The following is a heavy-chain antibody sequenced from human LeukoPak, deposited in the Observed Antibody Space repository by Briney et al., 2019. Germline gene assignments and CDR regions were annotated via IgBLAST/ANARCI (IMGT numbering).Heavy chain of an antibody. D-gene: IGHD3-3*01. CDR3: ARIPLYFLEPFDY. CDR1: GGSVSGYY. Sequence: MSSETLSLTCAVYGGSVSGYYWSWIRQPPGKGLEWIGETSHRGRTHYNPSLKGRVTMSVDTSKNQFALEVDSVTAADTAVYYCARIPLYFLEPFDYWGQGILVTVSS. CDR2: TSHRGRT. J-gene: IGHJ4*02. V-gene: IGHV4-34*01.